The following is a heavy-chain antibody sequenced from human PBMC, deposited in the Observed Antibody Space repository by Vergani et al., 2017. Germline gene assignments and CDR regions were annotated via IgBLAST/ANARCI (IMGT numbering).Heavy chain of an antibody. CDR1: GFTFSSYW. CDR2: IKQDGSEK. V-gene: IGHV3-7*03. J-gene: IGHJ6*03. Sequence: EVQLVESGGGLVQPGGSLRLSCAASGFTFSSYWMSWVRQAPGKGLEWVANIKQDGSEKYYADSVKGRFTISRDNSKNTLYLQMNSLRAEDTAVYYCAKXAFGYSSSKSYYYYYMDVWGKGTTVTVSS. CDR3: AKXAFGYSSSKSYYYYYMDV. D-gene: IGHD6-6*01.